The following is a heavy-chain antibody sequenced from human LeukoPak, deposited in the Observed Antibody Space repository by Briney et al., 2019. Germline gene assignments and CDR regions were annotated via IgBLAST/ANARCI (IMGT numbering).Heavy chain of an antibody. V-gene: IGHV4-34*01. CDR2: INHSGRT. D-gene: IGHD6-13*01. J-gene: IGHJ5*02. Sequence: SETLSLTCAVYGGSFSGYYWSWIRQPPGKGLEGIGEINHSGRTNYNPSLKSRVTISVDTSKNQFSLKLSSVTAADTAVYYCARGRPSSSWYRWFDPWGQGTLVTVSS. CDR3: ARGRPSSSWYRWFDP. CDR1: GGSFSGYY.